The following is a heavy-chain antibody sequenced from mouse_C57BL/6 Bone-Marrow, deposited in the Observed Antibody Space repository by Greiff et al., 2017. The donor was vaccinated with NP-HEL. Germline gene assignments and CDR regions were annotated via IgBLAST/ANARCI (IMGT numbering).Heavy chain of an antibody. CDR3: SRNGFDY. V-gene: IGHV5-17*01. Sequence: EVHLVESGGGLVKPGGSLKLSCAASGFTFSDYGMHWVRQAPEKGLEWVAYLSSGSSTLYYADTVKGRFTISRDNAKNTLFLQMTSLRSEDTAMYYCSRNGFDYWGQGTTLTVSS. D-gene: IGHD1-1*01. CDR1: GFTFSDYG. CDR2: LSSGSSTL. J-gene: IGHJ2*01.